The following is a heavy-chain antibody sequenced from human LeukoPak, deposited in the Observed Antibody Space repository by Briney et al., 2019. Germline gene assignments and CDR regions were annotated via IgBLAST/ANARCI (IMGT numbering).Heavy chain of an antibody. CDR2: IYYCGST. D-gene: IGHD6-19*01. CDR3: ARRASYSSGWSFDY. CDR1: GGSISSYY. V-gene: IGHV4-59*08. J-gene: IGHJ4*02. Sequence: SETLSLTCTVSGGSISSYYWSWIRQPPGKGLEWIGYIYYCGSTNYNPSLKSRVTISVDTSKNQFSLKLSSVTAADTAVYYCARRASYSSGWSFDYWGQGTLVTVSS.